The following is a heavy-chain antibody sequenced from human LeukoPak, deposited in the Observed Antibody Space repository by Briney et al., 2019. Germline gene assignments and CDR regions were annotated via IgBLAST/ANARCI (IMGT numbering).Heavy chain of an antibody. Sequence: GGSLRLSCAASGFTFNNYAMCWVRQAPGKGLEWVSTISGSGGTTYFAESVKGRFTISRDNSKNTLYLQMNSLRAEDTAVYYCAKGSEMWSDYSKEFGYWGQGALVTVSS. CDR2: ISGSGGTT. D-gene: IGHD3-3*01. CDR1: GFTFNNYA. CDR3: AKGSEMWSDYSKEFGY. V-gene: IGHV3-23*01. J-gene: IGHJ4*02.